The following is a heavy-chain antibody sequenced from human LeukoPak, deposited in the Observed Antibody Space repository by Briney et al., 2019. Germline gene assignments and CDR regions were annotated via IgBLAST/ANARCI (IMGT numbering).Heavy chain of an antibody. CDR3: AKDTLRSSSWDFDY. D-gene: IGHD6-13*01. J-gene: IGHJ4*02. CDR1: GFTFDDYA. CDR2: ISWDGGTT. V-gene: IGHV3-43D*03. Sequence: HSGESLRLSCAASGFTFDDYAMHWVRQAPGKGLEWVSLISWDGGTTYYVDSVKGRFTISRDNSKNSLYLQMNSLRAEDTALYYCAKDTLRSSSWDFDYWGQGTLVTVSS.